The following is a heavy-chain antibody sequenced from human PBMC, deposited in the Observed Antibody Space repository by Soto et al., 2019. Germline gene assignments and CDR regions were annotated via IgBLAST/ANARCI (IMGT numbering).Heavy chain of an antibody. V-gene: IGHV3-9*01. CDR2: ISWNSGSI. CDR1: GFTFDDYA. Sequence: GGSLRLSCAASGFTFDDYAMHWVRQAPGKGLEWVSGISWNSGSIGYADSVKGRFTISRDNAKNSLYLQMNSLRAEDTALYYCAKGAGYDFWRDTSYLDYWGQGTLVTVSS. CDR3: AKGAGYDFWRDTSYLDY. J-gene: IGHJ4*02. D-gene: IGHD3-3*01.